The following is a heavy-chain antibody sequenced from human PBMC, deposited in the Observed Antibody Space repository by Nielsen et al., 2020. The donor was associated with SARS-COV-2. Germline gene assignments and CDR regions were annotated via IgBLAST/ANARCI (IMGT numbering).Heavy chain of an antibody. J-gene: IGHJ6*02. Sequence: GESLKISCAASGFTFSSYGMHWVRQAPGKGLEWVAVISYDGSNKYYADSVKGRFTISRDNSKNTLYLQMNSLRAEDTAVYYCAKDGTYYDFWSTPYYYYYGMDVWGQGTTATVSS. CDR1: GFTFSSYG. CDR2: ISYDGSNK. D-gene: IGHD3-3*01. V-gene: IGHV3-30*18. CDR3: AKDGTYYDFWSTPYYYYYGMDV.